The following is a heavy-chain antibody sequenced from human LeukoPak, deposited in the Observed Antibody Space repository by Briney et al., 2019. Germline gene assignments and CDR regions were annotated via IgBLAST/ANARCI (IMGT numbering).Heavy chain of an antibody. J-gene: IGHJ4*02. CDR3: ARAVPPGYSSSWYLAFDY. Sequence: SEALSLTCTVSGGSISSSSYYWGWIRQPPGKGLEWIGSIYYSGSTYYNPSLKSRVTISVDTSKNQFSLKLSSVTAADTAVYYCARAVPPGYSSSWYLAFDYWGQGTLVTVSS. CDR1: GGSISSSSYY. D-gene: IGHD6-13*01. V-gene: IGHV4-39*01. CDR2: IYYSGST.